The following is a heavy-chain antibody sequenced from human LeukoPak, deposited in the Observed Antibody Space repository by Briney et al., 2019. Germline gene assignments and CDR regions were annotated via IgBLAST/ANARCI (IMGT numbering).Heavy chain of an antibody. CDR3: ARAGGIAAAGFDY. CDR1: GYTFTSYY. D-gene: IGHD6-13*01. Sequence: ASVKVSCKVSGYTFTSYYMHWVRQAPGQGLEWMGIINPSGGSTSYAQKFQGRVTMTRDMSTSTVYMELSSLRSEDTAVYYCARAGGIAAAGFDYWGQGTLVTVSS. J-gene: IGHJ4*02. V-gene: IGHV1-46*01. CDR2: INPSGGST.